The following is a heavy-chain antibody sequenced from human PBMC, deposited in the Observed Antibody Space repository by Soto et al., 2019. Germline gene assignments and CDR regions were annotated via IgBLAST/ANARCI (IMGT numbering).Heavy chain of an antibody. J-gene: IGHJ4*02. CDR1: GFTFSSYG. V-gene: IGHV3-30*03. D-gene: IGHD4-17*01. CDR3: ARGGGLRAPFDY. CDR2: ISYDGSNK. Sequence: GGSLRLSCAASGFTFSSYGMHWVRQAPGKGLEWVAVISYDGSNKYYADSVKGRFTISRDNSKNTLYLQMNSLRAEDTAVYYCARGGGLRAPFDYWGQGTLVTVS.